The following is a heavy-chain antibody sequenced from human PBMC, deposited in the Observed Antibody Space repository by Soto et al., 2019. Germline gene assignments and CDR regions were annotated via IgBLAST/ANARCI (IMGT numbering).Heavy chain of an antibody. CDR2: INHSGST. V-gene: IGHV4-34*01. CDR1: GGSFSGYY. Sequence: SETLSLTCAVYGGSFSGYYWSWIRQPPGKGLEWIGEINHSGSTNYNPSLKSRVTISVDTSKNQFSLKLSSVNAADTAVYYCARVQMATITGDYWGQGTLVTVSS. J-gene: IGHJ4*02. CDR3: ARVQMATITGDY. D-gene: IGHD5-12*01.